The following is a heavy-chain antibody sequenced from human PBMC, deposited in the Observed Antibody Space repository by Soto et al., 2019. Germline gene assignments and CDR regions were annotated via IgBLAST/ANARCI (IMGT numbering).Heavy chain of an antibody. D-gene: IGHD2-2*01. Sequence: GASVKVSFKASGYTFTSYYMHWLRQAPGQGLEWMGIINPSGGSTSYAQKFQGRVTMTRDTSTSTVYMELSSLRSEDTAVYYCARDPKTYCSSTSCYPSGMDVWGQGTTVTVSS. CDR3: ARDPKTYCSSTSCYPSGMDV. CDR1: GYTFTSYY. J-gene: IGHJ6*02. V-gene: IGHV1-46*01. CDR2: INPSGGST.